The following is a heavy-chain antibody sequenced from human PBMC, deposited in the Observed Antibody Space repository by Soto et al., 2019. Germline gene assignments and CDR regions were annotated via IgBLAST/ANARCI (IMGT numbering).Heavy chain of an antibody. J-gene: IGHJ4*02. V-gene: IGHV3-15*01. D-gene: IGHD2-2*03. Sequence: LRLSCAASGFTFSNAWMSWVRQAPGKGLEWVGRIKSKTDGGTTDYAAPVKGRFTISRDDSKNTLYLQMNSLKTEDTAVYYCTTDIVSPTSLIGFWVDYWGQGTLVTVSS. CDR1: GFTFSNAW. CDR2: IKSKTDGGTT. CDR3: TTDIVSPTSLIGFWVDY.